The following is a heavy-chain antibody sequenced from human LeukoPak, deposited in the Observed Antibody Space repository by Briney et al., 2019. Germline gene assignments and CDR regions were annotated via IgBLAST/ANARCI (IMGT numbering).Heavy chain of an antibody. CDR3: ASSRRELRRSEFDY. CDR2: IYTSGST. V-gene: IGHV4-61*02. CDR1: GGSISSGSYY. D-gene: IGHD1-26*01. Sequence: SETLSLTCTVSGGSISSGSYYWSWIRQPAGKGLEWIGRIYTSGSTNYNPSLKSRVTMSVDTSKNQFSLKLSSVTAADTAVYYCASSRRELRRSEFDYWGQGTLVTVSS. J-gene: IGHJ4*02.